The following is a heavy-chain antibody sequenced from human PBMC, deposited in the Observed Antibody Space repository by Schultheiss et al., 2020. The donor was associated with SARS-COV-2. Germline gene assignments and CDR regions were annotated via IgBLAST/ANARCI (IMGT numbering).Heavy chain of an antibody. Sequence: ASVKVSCKASGYTFTSYDINWVRQATGQGLEWMGWMNPNSGNTGYAQKFQGRVTMTRNTSISTAYMELSSLRSEDTAVHYCARWEWELRNYYGMDVWGQGTTVTVSS. D-gene: IGHD1-26*01. CDR1: GYTFTSYD. CDR3: ARWEWELRNYYGMDV. V-gene: IGHV1-8*01. J-gene: IGHJ6*02. CDR2: MNPNSGNT.